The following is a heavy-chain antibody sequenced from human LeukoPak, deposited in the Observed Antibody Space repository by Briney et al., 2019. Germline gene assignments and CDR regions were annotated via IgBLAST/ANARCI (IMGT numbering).Heavy chain of an antibody. CDR3: ASWISSGWYG. CDR1: GFTFSSYS. J-gene: IGHJ4*02. V-gene: IGHV3-21*01. Sequence: PGGSRRLSCGASGFTFSSYSMNWVRQAPGKGLEWVSSISRSSSYIYYADSVKGRFTISRDNAKNSLYLQMNSLRAEDTAVYYCASWISSGWYGWGQGTLVTVSS. D-gene: IGHD6-19*01. CDR2: ISRSSSYI.